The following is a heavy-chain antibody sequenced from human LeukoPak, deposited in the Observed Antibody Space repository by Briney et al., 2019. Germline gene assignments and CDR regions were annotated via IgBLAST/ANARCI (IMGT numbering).Heavy chain of an antibody. Sequence: GASVKVSCKSSGYTFTSYDINWVRQATGQGLEWMGWMNPNSGNTGYAQKFQGRVTMTRNTSVSTAYMELSRLRSEDTAVYYCARGHGVWYYFDSSGSLFDYWGQGTLVTVSS. J-gene: IGHJ4*02. V-gene: IGHV1-8*01. CDR2: MNPNSGNT. CDR3: ARGHGVWYYFDSSGSLFDY. D-gene: IGHD3-22*01. CDR1: GYTFTSYD.